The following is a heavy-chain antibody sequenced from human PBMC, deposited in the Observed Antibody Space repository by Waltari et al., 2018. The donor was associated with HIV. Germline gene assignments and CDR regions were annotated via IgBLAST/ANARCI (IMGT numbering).Heavy chain of an antibody. CDR3: TRHGSAFGVEV. J-gene: IGHJ6*02. V-gene: IGHV3-73*01. CDR2: IRNKANNYAT. Sequence: EVQLLQSGGGWGQPGGSLTRCCSYPGFTLSGPALHCLPPASGKGLEGVGRIRNKANNYATSYGVSVRGRFTISRDDSKNTADLHMDGLKSDDTAVYYCTRHGSAFGVEVWGQGTTVTVSS. CDR1: GFTLSGPA. D-gene: IGHD3-3*01.